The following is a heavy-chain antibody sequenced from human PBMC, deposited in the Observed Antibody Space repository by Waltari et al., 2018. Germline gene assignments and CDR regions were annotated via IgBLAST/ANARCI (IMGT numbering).Heavy chain of an antibody. J-gene: IGHJ6*02. V-gene: IGHV3-53*02. CDR2: IYSGGVT. Sequence: EVQLADTGGGLIQPGGSLRLSCAASGLSVNDNYMTWVRQAPGKGLQWVSLIYSGGVTYYADFVQGRFTISRDKYKNTLYLQMNSLRAEDSAVYYCARGTSQLFYGLDIWGQGT. D-gene: IGHD1-1*01. CDR1: GLSVNDNY. CDR3: ARGTSQLFYGLDI.